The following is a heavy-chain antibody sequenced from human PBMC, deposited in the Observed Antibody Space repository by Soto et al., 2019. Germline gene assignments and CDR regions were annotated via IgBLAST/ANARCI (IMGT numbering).Heavy chain of an antibody. V-gene: IGHV4-39*07. CDR2: IYYSGST. CDR3: GRWEYYDSSGYIGY. CDR1: GGSISSSSYY. J-gene: IGHJ4*02. Sequence: SETLSLTCTVSGGSISSSSYYWGWIRQPPGKGLEWIGSIYYSGSTYYNPSLRSRVTISVDTTKSQCSLKLSSVTAADTAVYYCGRWEYYDSSGYIGYWGQGALVTVSS. D-gene: IGHD3-22*01.